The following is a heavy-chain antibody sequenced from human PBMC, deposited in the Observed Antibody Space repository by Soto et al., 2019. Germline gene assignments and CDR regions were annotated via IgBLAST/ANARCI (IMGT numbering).Heavy chain of an antibody. CDR2: IYWDDDM. V-gene: IGHV2-5*02. Sequence: QITLKESGPTLVKPTQTLTLTCTFSGFSLSTYGEGVAWIRQPRGKALEWLALIYWDDDMRYSPSLRNRLTVAKDPSKNQLVVTRTNVDPPDTGPYLCGHSGVTTRGNSWGQGIGVPVAS. J-gene: IGHJ4*02. D-gene: IGHD2-2*01. CDR1: GFSLSTYGEG. CDR3: GHSGVTTRGNS.